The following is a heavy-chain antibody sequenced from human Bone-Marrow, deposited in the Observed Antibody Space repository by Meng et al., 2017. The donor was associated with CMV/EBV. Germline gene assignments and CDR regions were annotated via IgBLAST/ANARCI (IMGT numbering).Heavy chain of an antibody. V-gene: IGHV3-7*01. CDR2: IKQDGSEK. J-gene: IGHJ4*02. Sequence: GESLKISCAASGFTFSRYSMNWVRQAPGKGLEWVANIKQDGSEKYYVDSVKGRFTISRDNAKNSLYLQMNSLRAEDTAVYYCARDHYDFWSGHLFSYWGQGTLVTVSS. CDR3: ARDHYDFWSGHLFSY. D-gene: IGHD3-3*01. CDR1: GFTFSRYS.